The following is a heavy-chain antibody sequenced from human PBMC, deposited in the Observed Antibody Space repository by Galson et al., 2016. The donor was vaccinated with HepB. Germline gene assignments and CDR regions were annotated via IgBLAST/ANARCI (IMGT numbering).Heavy chain of an antibody. CDR1: GFSLTIYS. V-gene: IGHV3-23*01. J-gene: IGHJ3*02. Sequence: SLRPPCAASGFSLTIYSMTWARQAPRKGLEWVSAISGSGTRTSYTDTVNGRFNISRDNSKNTLYLQMNSLRAEDAAVYYCAKISLVGYNSGWGGSFDIWGRGTNGHRLF. CDR3: AKISLVGYNSGWGGSFDI. CDR2: ISGSGTRT. D-gene: IGHD6-19*01.